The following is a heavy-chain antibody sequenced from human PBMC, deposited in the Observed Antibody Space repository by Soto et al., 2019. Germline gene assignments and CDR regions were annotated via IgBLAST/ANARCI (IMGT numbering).Heavy chain of an antibody. J-gene: IGHJ6*02. CDR3: AKAHMRGYCSCTSCAAYYYGMAV. D-gene: IGHD2-2*01. V-gene: IGHV3-30*18. Sequence: QVQLVESGGGVFQPGGSLRFSCAASGFPFSSYGLHWVRQPRGMGLDWVAVISKEGSNKYYADSVKGRFTISTDKSKNTLYLQMNSLRAEDTGVYYCAKAHMRGYCSCTSCAAYYYGMAVFGQGTTFTVSS. CDR1: GFPFSSYG. CDR2: ISKEGSNK.